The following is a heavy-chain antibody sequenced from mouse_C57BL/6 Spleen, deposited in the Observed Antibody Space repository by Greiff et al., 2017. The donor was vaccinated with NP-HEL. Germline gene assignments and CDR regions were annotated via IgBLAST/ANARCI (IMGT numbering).Heavy chain of an antibody. J-gene: IGHJ4*01. CDR2: ISSGSSTI. Sequence: VQLKESGGGLVKPGGSLKLSCAASGFTFSDYGMHWVRQAPEKGLEWVAYISSGSSTIYYADTVKGRFTISRDNAKNTLFLQMTSLRSEDTAMYYCAREDYGIAMDYWGQGTSVTVSS. D-gene: IGHD1-1*01. CDR1: GFTFSDYG. CDR3: AREDYGIAMDY. V-gene: IGHV5-17*01.